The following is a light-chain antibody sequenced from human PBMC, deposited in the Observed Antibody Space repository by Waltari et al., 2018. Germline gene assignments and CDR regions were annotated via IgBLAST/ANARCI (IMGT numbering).Light chain of an antibody. V-gene: IGKV3-20*01. CDR2: GAS. J-gene: IGKJ1*01. Sequence: EIVLTQSAGTLSLSPGEGGPLSCRASQSVSRFLAWYKQKPGQAPRLLIYGASTRATGNPDRFIGSGSEIDFSLTISRLEPEEFAVYYCQKYDRLPATFCQGTKVEIK. CDR3: QKYDRLPAT. CDR1: QSVSRF.